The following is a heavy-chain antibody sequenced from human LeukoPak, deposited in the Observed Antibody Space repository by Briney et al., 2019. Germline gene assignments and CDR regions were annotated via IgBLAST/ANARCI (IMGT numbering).Heavy chain of an antibody. D-gene: IGHD3-3*01. CDR2: ISSSGSTI. CDR1: GFTFSSYE. CDR3: ARAGGSGYYTYFDY. V-gene: IGHV3-48*03. J-gene: IGHJ4*02. Sequence: GGSLRLSCAASGFTFSSYEMNWVRQAPGKGLEWVSYISSSGSTIYYADSVKGRFTISRDNAKNSLYLQMNSLRAEDTAVYYCARAGGSGYYTYFDYWGQGTLVTVSS.